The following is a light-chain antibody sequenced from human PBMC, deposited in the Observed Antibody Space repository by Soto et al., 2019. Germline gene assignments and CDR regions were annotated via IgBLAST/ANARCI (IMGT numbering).Light chain of an antibody. Sequence: EIVMTQSPATLSASPGERATLSCRASQSVSSNVAWYHQKPGKAPRLLIYGAYTRAAGVPARFSGSGSGTEFTLAITSLQSEDIARYYCQQYNIWPPITFGQGTRLEIK. J-gene: IGKJ5*01. CDR3: QQYNIWPPIT. CDR1: QSVSSN. V-gene: IGKV3-15*01. CDR2: GAY.